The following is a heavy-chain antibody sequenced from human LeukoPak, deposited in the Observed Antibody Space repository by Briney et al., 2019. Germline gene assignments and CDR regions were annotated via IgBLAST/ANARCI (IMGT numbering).Heavy chain of an antibody. D-gene: IGHD1-1*01. Sequence: SQTLSLTSAISGDSVFSNSAACDSIRHYPSRGLAWLGRTYYRFKWYNDYAVSVKSRITTTPDTSKNQLSLNLSSVTAAATAVYYCAGGFRYRWFDPWGQGTLVTVSS. CDR3: AGGFRYRWFDP. CDR2: TYYRFKWYN. J-gene: IGHJ5*02. CDR1: GDSVFSNSAA. V-gene: IGHV6-1*01.